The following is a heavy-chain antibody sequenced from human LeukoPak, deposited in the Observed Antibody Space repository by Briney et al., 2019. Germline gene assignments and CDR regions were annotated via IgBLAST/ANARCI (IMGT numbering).Heavy chain of an antibody. D-gene: IGHD6-19*01. CDR1: GFIFSSYG. CDR3: AKDNRGGWSGYFDY. V-gene: IGHV3-33*06. J-gene: IGHJ4*02. Sequence: GRPLRLSCATSGFIFSSYGMYWVRQAPGKGLEWVAVIWHDGSAEFYADSVKGRFTVSRDDSRNTVYLQMNSLRAEDTALYYCAKDNRGGWSGYFDYWGQGILVTVSS. CDR2: IWHDGSAE.